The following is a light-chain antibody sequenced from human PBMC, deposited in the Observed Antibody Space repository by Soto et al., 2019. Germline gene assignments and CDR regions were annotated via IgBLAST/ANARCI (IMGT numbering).Light chain of an antibody. Sequence: QSALTQPPSASGSPGQSVTISCTGTSSDVGGVYNYVSWYQQHPGQAPKLMIYEVSNRPSGVPDRFSGSKSGNTASLTVSGLQAEDEADYYCSSYAGSNNVVFGGGTKLTVL. V-gene: IGLV2-8*01. CDR1: SSDVGGVYNY. CDR2: EVS. J-gene: IGLJ2*01. CDR3: SSYAGSNNVV.